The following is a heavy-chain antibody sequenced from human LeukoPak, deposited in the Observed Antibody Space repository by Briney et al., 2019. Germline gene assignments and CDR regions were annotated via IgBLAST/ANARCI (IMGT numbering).Heavy chain of an antibody. D-gene: IGHD3-10*01. CDR1: GFTFSDYS. J-gene: IGHJ6*02. CDR3: ARVASSYGMDV. V-gene: IGHV3-48*01. CDR2: ISSSGSPI. Sequence: PGGSLRLSCAASGFTFSDYSFNWVRQATGKGLEWVSYISSSGSPIYYADSLKGRFTISRDNAKNSLYLQMNSLRAEDTAVYYCARVASSYGMDVWGQGTTVTVSS.